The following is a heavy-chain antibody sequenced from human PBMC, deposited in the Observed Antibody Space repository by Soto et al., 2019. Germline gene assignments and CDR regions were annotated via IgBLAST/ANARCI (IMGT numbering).Heavy chain of an antibody. J-gene: IGHJ4*02. V-gene: IGHV3-30*02. CDR1: GFTFSSYG. CDR3: VKGEYYYDSSGYNPIYY. CDR2: IWYDGSNK. D-gene: IGHD3-22*01. Sequence: GGSLRLSCAASGFTFSSYGMHWVRQAPGKGLEWVAVIWYDGSNKYYADSVKGRFTISRDNSKNTQYLQMSSLRADDTAVYYCVKGEYYYDSSGYNPIYYCGQRTPVPVSA.